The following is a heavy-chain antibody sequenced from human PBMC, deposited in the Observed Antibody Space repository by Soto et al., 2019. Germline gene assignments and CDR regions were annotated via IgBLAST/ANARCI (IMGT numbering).Heavy chain of an antibody. CDR1: GGSISSYY. V-gene: IGHV4-4*07. D-gene: IGHD3-22*01. J-gene: IGHJ5*02. CDR2: IYTSGST. Sequence: PSETLSLTCTVSGGSISSYYWSWIRQPAGKGLEWIGRIYTSGSTNYNPSLKSRVTMSVDTSKNQFSLKLSSVTAADTAVYYCASTIYYYDSSGYSYWFDPWGQGTLVTVSS. CDR3: ASTIYYYDSSGYSYWFDP.